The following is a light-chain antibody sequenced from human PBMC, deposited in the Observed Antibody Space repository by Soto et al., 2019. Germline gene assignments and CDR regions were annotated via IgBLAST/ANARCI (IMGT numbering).Light chain of an antibody. Sequence: EIVMTQSPATLSVSPGDRATLSCRASQSVSSNLAWYQQKPGQAPRLLLYGASTRATGIPARFSGGGSGTDFTLTISSLQSEDFAVYTCQQYNSWPWTFGQGTKVEVK. J-gene: IGKJ1*01. CDR1: QSVSSN. CDR2: GAS. CDR3: QQYNSWPWT. V-gene: IGKV3-15*01.